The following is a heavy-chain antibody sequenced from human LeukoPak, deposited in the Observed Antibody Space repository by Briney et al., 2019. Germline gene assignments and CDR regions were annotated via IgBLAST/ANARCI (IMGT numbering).Heavy chain of an antibody. Sequence: GGSLRLSCAASGFTFDDYAMHWVRQAPGKGLEWVLGISWNSGSIGYADSVKGRFTISRDNAKNSLYLQMNSLRAEDTALYYCAKGTMIVQYGMDVWGQGTTVTVSS. CDR1: GFTFDDYA. CDR3: AKGTMIVQYGMDV. D-gene: IGHD3-22*01. J-gene: IGHJ6*02. V-gene: IGHV3-9*01. CDR2: ISWNSGSI.